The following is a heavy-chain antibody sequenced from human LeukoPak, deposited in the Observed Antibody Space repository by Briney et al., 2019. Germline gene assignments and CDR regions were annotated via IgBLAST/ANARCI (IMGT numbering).Heavy chain of an antibody. V-gene: IGHV4-39*01. D-gene: IGHD2-2*01. CDR1: GGSISSSRYY. CDR3: ARHSCSSTICPFGY. Sequence: PSETLSLTCTVSGGSISSSRYYWGWIRQPPGKGLEWIGTIYYSGSTYYNPSLKSRVTISVDTSKNQFSLKLSSVTAADTAVYYCARHSCSSTICPFGYWGQGTLVTVSS. CDR2: IYYSGST. J-gene: IGHJ4*02.